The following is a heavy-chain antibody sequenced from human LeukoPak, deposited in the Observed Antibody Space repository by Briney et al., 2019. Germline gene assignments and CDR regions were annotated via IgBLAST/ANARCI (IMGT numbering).Heavy chain of an antibody. V-gene: IGHV3-21*01. CDR2: ISSSSSYI. CDR3: ASTIQLWFDY. J-gene: IGHJ4*02. D-gene: IGHD5-18*01. CDR1: GFTFSSYS. Sequence: GGSLRLSCAASGFTFSSYSMTWVRQAPGKGLEWVSSISSSSSYIYYADSVKGRFTISRDNAKNSLYLQMNSLRAEDTAVYYCASTIQLWFDYWGQGTLVTVSS.